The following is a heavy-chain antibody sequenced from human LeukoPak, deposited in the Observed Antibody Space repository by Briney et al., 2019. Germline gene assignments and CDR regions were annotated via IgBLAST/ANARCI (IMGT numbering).Heavy chain of an antibody. CDR3: ARVHCSSTSCYHDAFDI. CDR1: GGTFSSYA. CDR2: IIPIIGTA. D-gene: IGHD2-2*01. V-gene: IGHV1-69*06. J-gene: IGHJ3*02. Sequence: SVKVSCKASGGTFSSYAISWVRQAPGQGLEWMGGIIPIIGTANYAQKFQGRVTITADKSTSTAYMELSSLRSEDTAVYYCARVHCSSTSCYHDAFDIWGQGTMVTVSS.